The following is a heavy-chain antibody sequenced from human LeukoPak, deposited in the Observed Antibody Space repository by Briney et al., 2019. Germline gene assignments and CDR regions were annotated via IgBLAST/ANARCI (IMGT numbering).Heavy chain of an antibody. CDR1: GFRFDDYG. Sequence: PGRSLGLSCVVSGFRFDDYGMHWVRQAPGKGLEWVSGISWSGTTTGYADSVKGRFTISRDSAKNSLYLQMDSLRVEDTGLYYCAKDESTGGFAPGYFYGMGVWGQGTTVTVSS. J-gene: IGHJ6*02. CDR2: ISWSGTTT. D-gene: IGHD3-16*01. CDR3: AKDESTGGFAPGYFYGMGV. V-gene: IGHV3-9*01.